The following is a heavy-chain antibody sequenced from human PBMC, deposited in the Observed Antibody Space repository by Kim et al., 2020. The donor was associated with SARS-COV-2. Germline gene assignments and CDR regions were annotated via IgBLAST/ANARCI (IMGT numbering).Heavy chain of an antibody. J-gene: IGHJ3*02. Sequence: SVKVSCKASGGTFSSYAISWVRQAPGQGLEWMGGIIPIFGTANYAQKFQGRVTITADESTSTAYMELSSLRSEDTAVYYCARTNDYGDYNGAFDIWGQGKMVTVSS. CDR3: ARTNDYGDYNGAFDI. CDR2: IIPIFGTA. V-gene: IGHV1-69*13. D-gene: IGHD4-17*01. CDR1: GGTFSSYA.